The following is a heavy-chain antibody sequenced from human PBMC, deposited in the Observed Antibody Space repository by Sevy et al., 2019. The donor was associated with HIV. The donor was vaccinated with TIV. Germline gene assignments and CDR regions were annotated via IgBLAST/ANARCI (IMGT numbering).Heavy chain of an antibody. CDR1: GFIFDDYA. Sequence: GGSLRLSCAASGFIFDDYAIHWVRQAPGKGPEWVSGISWRGATIGYANSVKGRFTSSRDIAKNSLFLHMNNLRPEDTALYYCAKGGPFYYDTSAYEIDYWGQGTLVTVSS. D-gene: IGHD3-22*01. CDR2: ISWRGATI. J-gene: IGHJ4*02. V-gene: IGHV3-9*01. CDR3: AKGGPFYYDTSAYEIDY.